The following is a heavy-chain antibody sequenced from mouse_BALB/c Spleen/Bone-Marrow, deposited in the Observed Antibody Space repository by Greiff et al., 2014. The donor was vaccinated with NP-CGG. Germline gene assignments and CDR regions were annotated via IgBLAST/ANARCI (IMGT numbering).Heavy chain of an antibody. CDR2: ILPGSGST. CDR1: GYTFRSYW. V-gene: IGHV1-9*01. Sequence: QVQLQQSGAELMKPGASVKISCKATGYTFRSYWIEWVKQRPGHGLEWIGEILPGSGSTNYNEKFKGKATFTADTSSNTAYMQLSSLTSEDSAVHYCARELGLRLAYWGQGTLVTVSA. CDR3: ARELGLRLAY. D-gene: IGHD3-1*01. J-gene: IGHJ3*01.